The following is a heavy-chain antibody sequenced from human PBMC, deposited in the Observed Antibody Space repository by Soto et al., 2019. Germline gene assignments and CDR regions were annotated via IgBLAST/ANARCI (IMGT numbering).Heavy chain of an antibody. D-gene: IGHD3-22*01. J-gene: IGHJ4*02. CDR2: IYYSGST. CDR3: AREVVITTQSRFFDY. V-gene: IGHV4-39*01. CDR1: GGSISSSSYY. Sequence: PSETLSLTCTVSGGSISSSSYYWGWIRQPPGKGLEWIGSIYYSGSTYYNPSLKSRVTISVDTSKNQFSLKLSSVTAADTAVYYCAREVVITTQSRFFDYWGQGTLVTVSS.